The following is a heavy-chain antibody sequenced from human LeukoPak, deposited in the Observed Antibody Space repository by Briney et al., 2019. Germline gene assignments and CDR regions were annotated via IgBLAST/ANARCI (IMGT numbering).Heavy chain of an antibody. CDR1: LYSISSGYY. CDR2: INHSGTI. V-gene: IGHV4-38-2*02. J-gene: IGHJ4*02. Sequence: SETLSLTCSVSLYSISSGYYWGWIRQSPGKGLEWIGSINHSGTIYHNPSLKSRVTISVDTSKNRFSLNLSSVTAADTAVYYCARERSPFDYWGQGTLVTVSS. D-gene: IGHD3-10*01. CDR3: ARERSPFDY.